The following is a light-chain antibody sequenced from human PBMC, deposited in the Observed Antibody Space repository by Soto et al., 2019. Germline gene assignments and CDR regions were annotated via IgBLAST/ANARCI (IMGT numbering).Light chain of an antibody. CDR2: EVS. CDR3: SSYTSSSTYV. CDR1: SSDVGNYNR. Sequence: QSALTQPPSVSGSPGQSVTISCTGTSSDVGNYNRVSWYQQPPGTAPKVIIYEVSNRPSGVPDRFSGSKSGNTASLTISGLQAEDEADYYCSSYTSSSTYVFGTGTKGTVL. V-gene: IGLV2-18*02. J-gene: IGLJ1*01.